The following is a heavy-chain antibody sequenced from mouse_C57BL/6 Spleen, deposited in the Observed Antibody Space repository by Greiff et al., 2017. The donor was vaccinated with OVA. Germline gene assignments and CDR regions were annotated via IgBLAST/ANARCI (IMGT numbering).Heavy chain of an antibody. D-gene: IGHD2-4*01. J-gene: IGHJ4*01. CDR3: ARLEDYDFYAMDY. CDR2: ISYDGSN. V-gene: IGHV3-6*01. CDR1: GYSITSGYY. Sequence: EVQLQESGPGLVKPSQSLSLTCSVTGYSITSGYYWNCLRQFPGNKLEWMGYISYDGSNNYNPSLKNRISITRDTSKNQFFLKLNSVTTEDTATYYSARLEDYDFYAMDYWGQGTSVTVSS.